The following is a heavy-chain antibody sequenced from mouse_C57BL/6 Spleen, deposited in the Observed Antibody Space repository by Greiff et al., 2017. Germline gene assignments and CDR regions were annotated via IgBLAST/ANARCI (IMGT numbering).Heavy chain of an antibody. CDR2: IYPGSGST. CDR3: AGVFDY. Sequence: VQLQQPGAELVKPGASVKMSCKASGYTFTSYWITWVKQRPGQGLEWIGDIYPGSGSTNYNEKFKSKATLTVDTSSSTAYMQLSRVTSEDSGVYYGAGVFDYWGQGTTLTVSS. CDR1: GYTFTSYW. J-gene: IGHJ2*01. V-gene: IGHV1-55*01.